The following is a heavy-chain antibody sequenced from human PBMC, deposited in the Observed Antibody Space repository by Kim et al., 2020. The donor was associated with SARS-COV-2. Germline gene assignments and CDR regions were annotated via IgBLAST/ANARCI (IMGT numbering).Heavy chain of an antibody. D-gene: IGHD3-16*01. V-gene: IGHV4-39*01. J-gene: IGHJ4*02. Sequence: YHPPPLKSRLTISVDTTRAQFSLRLSSVTAADTAIYYCARRTEEGGYFDYWGQGTLVTVSS. CDR3: ARRTEEGGYFDY.